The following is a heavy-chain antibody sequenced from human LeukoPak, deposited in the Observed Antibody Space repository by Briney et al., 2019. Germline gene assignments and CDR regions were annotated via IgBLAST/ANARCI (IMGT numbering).Heavy chain of an antibody. V-gene: IGHV1-18*04. CDR3: ARDYRYYDSSGYGAEYFQH. CDR1: GHSFTTYG. Sequence: ASVTVSCKASGHSFTTYGVSWVRQAPGQGLEWMGWISTYNGNTNYAQKLQGRVTMTTDTSTSTAYMELRSLRSDDTAVYYCARDYRYYDSSGYGAEYFQHWGQGTLVTVSS. CDR2: ISTYNGNT. J-gene: IGHJ1*01. D-gene: IGHD3-22*01.